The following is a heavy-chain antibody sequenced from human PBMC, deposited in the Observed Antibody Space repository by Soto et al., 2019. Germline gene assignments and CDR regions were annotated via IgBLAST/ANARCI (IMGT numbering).Heavy chain of an antibody. CDR3: AGRGNSAFDY. V-gene: IGHV3-33*01. J-gene: IGHJ4*02. CDR2: IWYDGSNK. Sequence: VAVIWYDGSNKYYADSVKGRFTISRDNSKNTLYLQMNSLRAEDTAVYYCAGRGNSAFDYWGQGTLVTVSS. D-gene: IGHD4-4*01.